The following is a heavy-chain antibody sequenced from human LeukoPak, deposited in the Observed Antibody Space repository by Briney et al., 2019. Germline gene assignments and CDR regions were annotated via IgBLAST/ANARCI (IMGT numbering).Heavy chain of an antibody. CDR2: VYDNGRTNYSGRT. J-gene: IGHJ4*02. Sequence: SETLSLTRGVSGGSMSDSYWSWIRQPPGKGLEWIGFVYDNGRTNYSGRTNYNPSLAGRVTMSMDTSKNQFSLKMSSVTAADTAVYFCARGHRYNNGYPYFDSWGQGTLVSVSS. V-gene: IGHV4-59*01. D-gene: IGHD5-12*01. CDR3: ARGHRYNNGYPYFDS. CDR1: GGSMSDSY.